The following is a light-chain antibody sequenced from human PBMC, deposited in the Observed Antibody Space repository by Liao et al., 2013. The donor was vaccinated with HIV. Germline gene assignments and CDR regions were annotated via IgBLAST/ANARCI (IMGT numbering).Light chain of an antibody. CDR1: SIGSKS. Sequence: SYVLTQSPSVSVAPGKTATISCGGDSIGSKSVHWYQQRPGQAPVLVMSYDSDRPSGIPERFSGSNSGNTATLTINRVEVGDDADYYCQVWDSSSDHEVFGGGTKLTVL. CDR3: QVWDSSSDHEV. CDR2: YDS. J-gene: IGLJ3*02. V-gene: IGLV3-21*01.